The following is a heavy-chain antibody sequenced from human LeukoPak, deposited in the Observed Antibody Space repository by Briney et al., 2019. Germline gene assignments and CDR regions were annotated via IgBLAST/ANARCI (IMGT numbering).Heavy chain of an antibody. J-gene: IGHJ6*02. Sequence: QAGGSLRLSCAASGFTFDDYAMHWVRQAPGKGLEWVSGISWNSGSIGYADSVKGRFTISRDNAKNSLYLQMNSLRAEDTALYYCAKDQDYYYNYGMDVWGQGTTVTVSS. V-gene: IGHV3-9*01. CDR3: AKDQDYYYNYGMDV. CDR2: ISWNSGSI. CDR1: GFTFDDYA.